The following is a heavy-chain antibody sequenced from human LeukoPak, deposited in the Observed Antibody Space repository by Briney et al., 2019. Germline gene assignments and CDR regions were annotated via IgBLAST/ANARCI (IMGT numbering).Heavy chain of an antibody. CDR2: ISSNGGST. CDR1: GFTFSSYA. V-gene: IGHV3-64*01. J-gene: IGHJ6*02. CDR3: AKESTAPTYYDFWSGSMDV. Sequence: PGGSLRLSCAASGFTFSSYAMHWVRQAPGKGLEYVSAISSNGGSTYYANSVKGRFTISRDNSKNTLYLQMGSLRAEDMAVYYCAKESTAPTYYDFWSGSMDVWGQGTTVTVSS. D-gene: IGHD3-3*01.